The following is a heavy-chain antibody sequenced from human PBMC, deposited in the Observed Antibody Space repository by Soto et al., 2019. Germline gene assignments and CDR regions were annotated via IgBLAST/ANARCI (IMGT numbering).Heavy chain of an antibody. J-gene: IGHJ2*01. V-gene: IGHV3-66*01. CDR3: CSPSTVTINWFFDL. CDR1: GFTVSSNY. D-gene: IGHD4-17*01. Sequence: EVQLVESGGGLVQPGGSLRLSCAASGFTVSSNYMSWVRQAPGKGLEWVSIIYGGGRTNYADSVKGRFTVSRDNYKNTLYLQMNSLRAEDTGMYYCCSPSTVTINWFFDLWGRGTLVTVSS. CDR2: IYGGGRT.